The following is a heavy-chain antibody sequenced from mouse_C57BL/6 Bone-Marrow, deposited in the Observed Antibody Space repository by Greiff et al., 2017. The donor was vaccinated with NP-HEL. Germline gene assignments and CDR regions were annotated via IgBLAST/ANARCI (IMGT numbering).Heavy chain of an antibody. CDR2: IWRGGST. V-gene: IGHV2-5*01. Sequence: VQLKESGPGLVQPSQSLSITCTVSGFSLTSYGVHWVRQSPGKGLEWLGVIWRGGSTDYNAAFMSRLSITKDNSKSQVFFKMNSLQADDTAIYYCAKKDSYDYDPYYAMDYWGQGTSVTVSS. CDR1: GFSLTSYG. CDR3: AKKDSYDYDPYYAMDY. J-gene: IGHJ4*01. D-gene: IGHD2-4*01.